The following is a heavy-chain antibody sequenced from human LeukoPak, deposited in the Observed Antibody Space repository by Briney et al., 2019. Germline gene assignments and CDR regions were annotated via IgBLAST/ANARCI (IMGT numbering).Heavy chain of an antibody. J-gene: IGHJ4*02. D-gene: IGHD3-3*01. CDR1: GFTFSSYA. CDR3: AKVRDFWSGYPCDY. CDR2: ISGSGGST. V-gene: IGHV3-23*01. Sequence: GGSLRLSCAASGFTFSSYATSWVRQAPGKGLEWVSAISGSGGSTYYADSVKGRFTISRDNSKNTLYLQMNSLRAEDTAVYYCAKVRDFWSGYPCDYWGQGTLVTVSS.